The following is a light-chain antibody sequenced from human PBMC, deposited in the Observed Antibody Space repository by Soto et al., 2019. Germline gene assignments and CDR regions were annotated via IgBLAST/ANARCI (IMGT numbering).Light chain of an antibody. J-gene: IGKJ1*01. CDR3: QQYNNWPLT. CDR2: GAS. CDR1: QSVSSN. Sequence: EIVMTQSPATLSLSPGERATLSCRASQSVSSNLAWYQQQPGQAPRLLLYGASTRATGIPARFSGSGSGTEFTLTISSLQSEDFAVYYCQQYNNWPLTFGQGTKVEIK. V-gene: IGKV3-15*01.